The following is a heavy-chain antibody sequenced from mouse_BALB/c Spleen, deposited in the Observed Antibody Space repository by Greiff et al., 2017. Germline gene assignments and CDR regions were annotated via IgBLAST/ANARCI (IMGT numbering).Heavy chain of an antibody. D-gene: IGHD4-1*01. CDR3: ARQLGREYYFDY. V-gene: IGHV5-6-2*01. CDR2: INSNGGST. CDR1: GFTFSSYY. Sequence: EVQLVESGGGLVKLGGSLKLSCAASGFTFSSYYMSWVRQTPEKRLELVAAINSNGGSTYYPDTVKGRFTISRDNAKNTLYLQMSSLKSEDTALYYCARQLGREYYFDYWGQGTTLTVSS. J-gene: IGHJ2*01.